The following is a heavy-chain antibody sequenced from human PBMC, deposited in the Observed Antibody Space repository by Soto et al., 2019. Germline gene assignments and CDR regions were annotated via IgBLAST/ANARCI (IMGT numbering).Heavy chain of an antibody. CDR1: GYSISSGYY. D-gene: IGHD4-17*01. J-gene: IGHJ3*02. V-gene: IGHV4-38-2*02. Sequence: PSETLSLTCAVSGYSISSGYYWCRILLPAGKGLDWIGSVYLIGSTYYNPSLKIRVTISVDTSKNQFSLKLSSVTAAYTAVYYCARDLDPFLRVTTVGAFDIWAQGTMVTVS. CDR3: ARDLDPFLRVTTVGAFDI. CDR2: VYLIGST.